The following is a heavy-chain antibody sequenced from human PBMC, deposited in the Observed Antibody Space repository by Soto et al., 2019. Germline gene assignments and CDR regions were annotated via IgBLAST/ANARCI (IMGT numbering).Heavy chain of an antibody. CDR3: ARHSNPTGYSSSWYVKYYFDY. Sequence: SETLSLPCTVSGGSISSSSYYWGWIRQPPGKGLEWIGSIYYSGSTYYNPSLKSRVTISVDTSKNQFSLKLSSVTAADTAVYNCARHSNPTGYSSSWYVKYYFDYWGQGTLLTFSS. CDR2: IYYSGST. D-gene: IGHD6-13*01. CDR1: GGSISSSSYY. J-gene: IGHJ4*02. V-gene: IGHV4-39*01.